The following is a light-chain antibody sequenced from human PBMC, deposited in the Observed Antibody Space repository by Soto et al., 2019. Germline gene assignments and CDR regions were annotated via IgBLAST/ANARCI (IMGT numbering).Light chain of an antibody. J-gene: IGLJ1*01. CDR2: EVS. Sequence: QSVLNQPASVSGSPGQSITISCTGTSSDVGGYNYVSWYQQHPGKAPKLMIYEVSNRPSGVSNRFPGSKSGNTASLTISGLQAEDEADYYCSSYTSSSTLGVFGTGTKVTVL. V-gene: IGLV2-14*01. CDR3: SSYTSSSTLGV. CDR1: SSDVGGYNY.